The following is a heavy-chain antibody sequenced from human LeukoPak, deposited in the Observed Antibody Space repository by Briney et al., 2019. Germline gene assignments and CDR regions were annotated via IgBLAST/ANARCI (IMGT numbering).Heavy chain of an antibody. J-gene: IGHJ5*02. V-gene: IGHV1-46*01. D-gene: IGHD6-6*01. Sequence: ASVKVSCKASGYTFTSYYMHWVRQAPGQGLEWMGIINPSGGSTSYAQKFQGRVTMTRDMSTSTVYMELSSLRSEDTAVYYCARTPGIVAAYNWFDPWGQGTLVTVSS. CDR2: INPSGGST. CDR3: ARTPGIVAAYNWFDP. CDR1: GYTFTSYY.